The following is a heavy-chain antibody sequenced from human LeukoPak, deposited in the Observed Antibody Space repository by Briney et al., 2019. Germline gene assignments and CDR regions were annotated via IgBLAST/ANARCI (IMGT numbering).Heavy chain of an antibody. D-gene: IGHD3-22*01. V-gene: IGHV3-33*01. J-gene: IGHJ4*02. CDR2: IWYDGSNK. Sequence: GGSLRLSCAASGFTFSSYGMHWVRQAPGKGLEWVAVIWYDGSNKYYADSVKGRFTISRDNSKNTLYLQMNSLRAEDTAVYYCARDPHLYYYDSSGYYGGWGQGTLVTVSS. CDR1: GFTFSSYG. CDR3: ARDPHLYYYDSSGYYGG.